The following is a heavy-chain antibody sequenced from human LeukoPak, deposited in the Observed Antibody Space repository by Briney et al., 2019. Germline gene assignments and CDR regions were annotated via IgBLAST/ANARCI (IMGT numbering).Heavy chain of an antibody. V-gene: IGHV1-46*01. CDR2: INPSGGST. Sequence: ASVKVSYKASGYTFTSYYMHWVRQAPGQGLEWMGIINPSGGSTSYAQKFQGRVTMTRDTSTSTVYMELSSLRSEDTAVYYCATQDSSGYYVYWGQGTLVTVSS. CDR1: GYTFTSYY. J-gene: IGHJ4*02. CDR3: ATQDSSGYYVY. D-gene: IGHD3-22*01.